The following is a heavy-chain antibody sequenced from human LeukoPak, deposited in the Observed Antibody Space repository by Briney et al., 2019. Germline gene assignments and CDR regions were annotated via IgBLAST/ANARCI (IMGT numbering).Heavy chain of an antibody. Sequence: ASVKVSCKASGYTFTSYGISWVRQAPGQGLEWMGWISAYNGNTNYAQKLQGRVTMTTDTSTSTAYMELRSLRSDDTAVYYCARIAYSSSWYVDWAPYYYYYMDVWGKGTTVTVSS. CDR1: GYTFTSYG. D-gene: IGHD6-13*01. CDR3: ARIAYSSSWYVDWAPYYYYYMDV. J-gene: IGHJ6*03. CDR2: ISAYNGNT. V-gene: IGHV1-18*01.